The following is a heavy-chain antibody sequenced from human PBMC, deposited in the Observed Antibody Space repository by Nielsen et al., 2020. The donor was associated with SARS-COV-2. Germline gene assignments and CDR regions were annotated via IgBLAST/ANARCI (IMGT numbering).Heavy chain of an antibody. D-gene: IGHD4-17*01. J-gene: IGHJ6*02. CDR3: AGGVHLPDYGDYLYYYYGMDV. V-gene: IGHV1-8*01. CDR2: MNPNSGNT. Sequence: ASVKVSCKASGYTFTSYDINWVRQATGQGLEWMGWMNPNSGNTGYEQKFQGRVTMTRNTSISTAYMELSSLRSEDTAVYYCAGGVHLPDYGDYLYYYYGMDVWGQGTTVTVSS. CDR1: GYTFTSYD.